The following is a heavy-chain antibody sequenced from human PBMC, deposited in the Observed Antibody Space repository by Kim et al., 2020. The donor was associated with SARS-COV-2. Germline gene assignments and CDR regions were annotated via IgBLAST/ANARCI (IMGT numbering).Heavy chain of an antibody. Sequence: GGSLRLSCAASGFTFSSYGMHWVRQAPGKGLEWVAVISYDGSNKYYADSVKGRFTISRDNSKNTLYLQMNSLRAEDTAVYYCAKDGREWLAQFDYWGQGTLVTVSS. D-gene: IGHD6-19*01. CDR3: AKDGREWLAQFDY. CDR2: ISYDGSNK. J-gene: IGHJ4*02. CDR1: GFTFSSYG. V-gene: IGHV3-30*18.